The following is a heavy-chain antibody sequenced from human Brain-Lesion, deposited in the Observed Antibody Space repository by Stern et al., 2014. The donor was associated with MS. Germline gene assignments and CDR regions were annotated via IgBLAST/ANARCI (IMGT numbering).Heavy chain of an antibody. CDR2: VNNDGRRT. CDR1: GSTFGNYW. CDR3: ARGERWFDS. D-gene: IGHD3-10*01. V-gene: IGHV3-74*02. Sequence: EVQLVEPGGGFVQPGGPLRLSCAAPGSTFGNYWMHWVRQAPGKGLVWVSRVNNDGRRTSYADSVKGRFTMSRDNAKNTLYLQMNSLRVEDTAIYYCARGERWFDSWGQGTLVTVSS. J-gene: IGHJ5*01.